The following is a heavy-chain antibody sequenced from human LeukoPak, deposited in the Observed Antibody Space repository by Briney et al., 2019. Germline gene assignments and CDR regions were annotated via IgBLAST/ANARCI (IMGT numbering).Heavy chain of an antibody. CDR2: INHSGST. J-gene: IGHJ4*02. CDR3: ARHRNYDSSGSSRYDY. CDR1: GGSFSGYY. Sequence: SETLSLTCAVYGGSFSGYYWSWIRQPPGKGLEWIGEINHSGSTNYNPSLKSRVTISVDTSKNRFSLKLSSVTAADTAVYYCARHRNYDSSGSSRYDYWGQGTLVTVSS. V-gene: IGHV4-34*01. D-gene: IGHD3-22*01.